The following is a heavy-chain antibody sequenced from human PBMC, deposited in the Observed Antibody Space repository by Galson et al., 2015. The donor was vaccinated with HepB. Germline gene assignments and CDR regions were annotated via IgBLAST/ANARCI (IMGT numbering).Heavy chain of an antibody. D-gene: IGHD2-2*01. CDR3: ATVGYCSSTSCYVRWLARWFDP. Sequence: SVKVSCKVSGYTLTELSMHWVRQAPGKGLEWMGGFDPEDGETIYAQKFQGRVTMTEDTSTDTAYMELSSLRSEDTAVYYCATVGYCSSTSCYVRWLARWFDPWGQGTLVTVSS. CDR2: FDPEDGET. V-gene: IGHV1-24*01. J-gene: IGHJ5*02. CDR1: GYTLTELS.